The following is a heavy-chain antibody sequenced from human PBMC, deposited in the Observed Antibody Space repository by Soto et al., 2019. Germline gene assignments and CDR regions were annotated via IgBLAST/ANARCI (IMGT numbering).Heavy chain of an antibody. J-gene: IGHJ4*02. CDR3: ARDPDYDYVWGSYRPQYFDY. CDR2: IWYDGSNK. D-gene: IGHD3-16*02. CDR1: GFTFSSYG. Sequence: GGSLRLSCAASGFTFSSYGMHWVRQAPGKGLEWVAVIWYDGSNKYYADSVKGRFTISRDNSKNTLYLQMNSLRAEDTAVYYCARDPDYDYVWGSYRPQYFDYWGQGTLVTVSS. V-gene: IGHV3-33*01.